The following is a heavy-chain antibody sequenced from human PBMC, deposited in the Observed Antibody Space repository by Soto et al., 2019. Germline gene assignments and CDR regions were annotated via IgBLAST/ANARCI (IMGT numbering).Heavy chain of an antibody. CDR1: GFTFSSYA. D-gene: IGHD3-10*01. CDR3: AKDYYGSGAINWFDP. Sequence: VQLLESGGGLVQPGGSLRLSCAASGFTFSSYAMSWVRQAPGKGLEWVSAISGSGGSTYYADSVKGRFTISRDNSKNTLYLQMNSLRAEDTTVYYCAKDYYGSGAINWFDPWGQGTLVTVSS. CDR2: ISGSGGST. V-gene: IGHV3-23*01. J-gene: IGHJ5*02.